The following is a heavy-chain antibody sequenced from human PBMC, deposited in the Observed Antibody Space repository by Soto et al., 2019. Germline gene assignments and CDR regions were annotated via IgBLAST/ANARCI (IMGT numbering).Heavy chain of an antibody. Sequence: ASVKVSCKASGGTFSSYAISWVRQAPGQGLEWMGGIIPIFGTANYAQKFQGRVTITADESTSTAYMELSSLRSEDTAVYYCATQGYCGGDCYLDWFDPWGQGTLVTVSS. J-gene: IGHJ5*02. D-gene: IGHD2-21*02. CDR2: IIPIFGTA. CDR3: ATQGYCGGDCYLDWFDP. CDR1: GGTFSSYA. V-gene: IGHV1-69*13.